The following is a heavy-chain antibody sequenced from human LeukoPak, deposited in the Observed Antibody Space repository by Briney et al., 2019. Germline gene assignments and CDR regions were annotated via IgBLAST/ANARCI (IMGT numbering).Heavy chain of an antibody. CDR2: TYTSGST. Sequence: SETLSLTCTVSGGSISSYYWSWIRQPPGKGLEWIGYTYTSGSTNYNPSLKSRVTISVDTSKNQFSLKLSSVTAADTAVYYCARLSLRHYYYYMDVWGKGTTVTVSS. D-gene: IGHD3-16*01. CDR3: ARLSLRHYYYYMDV. CDR1: GGSISSYY. V-gene: IGHV4-4*09. J-gene: IGHJ6*03.